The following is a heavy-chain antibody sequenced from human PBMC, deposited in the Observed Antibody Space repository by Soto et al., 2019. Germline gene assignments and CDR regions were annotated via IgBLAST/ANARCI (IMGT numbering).Heavy chain of an antibody. Sequence: GGSLRLSCAASGFTFSSYAMSWVRQAPGKGLEWVSAISGSGGSTDYADSVKGRFTISRDNSKTTLYLQLTSLRAEDTALYYSATDPYSSGYSTPLDYWGQGTLV. J-gene: IGHJ4*02. CDR3: ATDPYSSGYSTPLDY. CDR1: GFTFSSYA. D-gene: IGHD3-22*01. V-gene: IGHV3-23*01. CDR2: ISGSGGST.